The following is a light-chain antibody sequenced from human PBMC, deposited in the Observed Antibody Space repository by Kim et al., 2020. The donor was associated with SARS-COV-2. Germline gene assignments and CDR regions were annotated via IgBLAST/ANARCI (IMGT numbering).Light chain of an antibody. V-gene: IGKV1-6*01. CDR1: PGTGNE. Sequence: GARVTINFRESPGTGNELGWYQQKPANAPELMIFAASALQSGVPARVSGSGSGTAFTLTIRSLQREDCATYYCLLDYSYTRPFGQGTEV. CDR3: LLDYSYTRP. J-gene: IGKJ1*01. CDR2: AAS.